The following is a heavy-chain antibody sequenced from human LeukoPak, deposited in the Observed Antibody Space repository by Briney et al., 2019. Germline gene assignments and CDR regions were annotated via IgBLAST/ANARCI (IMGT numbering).Heavy chain of an antibody. J-gene: IGHJ4*02. V-gene: IGHV4-61*01. CDR2: IYYSGST. D-gene: IGHD3-10*01. CDR1: GGSVSSGSYY. CDR3: ARVTHSGWSRYYFDY. Sequence: SETLSLTCIVSGGSVSSGSYYWSWIRQPPGKGLEWIGYIYYSGSTNYNPSLKSRVTISVDTSKNQFSLKLSSVTAADTAVYYCARVTHSGWSRYYFDYWGQGTLVTVSS.